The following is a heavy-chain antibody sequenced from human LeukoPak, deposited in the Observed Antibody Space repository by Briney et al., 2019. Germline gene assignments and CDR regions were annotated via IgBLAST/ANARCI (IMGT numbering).Heavy chain of an antibody. CDR3: ARDRFSRYSMVRGVIIIPDY. Sequence: ASVKVSCKASGYTFTSYGISWVRQAPGQGLEWMGWISAYNGNTNYAQKLQGRVTMTTDTSTSTAYMELRSLRSDDTAVYYCARDRFSRYSMVRGVIIIPDYWGQGTLVTVSS. V-gene: IGHV1-18*01. J-gene: IGHJ4*02. D-gene: IGHD3-10*01. CDR1: GYTFTSYG. CDR2: ISAYNGNT.